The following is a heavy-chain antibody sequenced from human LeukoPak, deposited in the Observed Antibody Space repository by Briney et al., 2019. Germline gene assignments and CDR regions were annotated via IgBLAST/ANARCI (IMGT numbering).Heavy chain of an antibody. J-gene: IGHJ4*02. V-gene: IGHV3-11*03. CDR1: GFTFSDEY. CDR2: ISNSGTYT. D-gene: IGHD6-19*01. CDR3: ARSRGAGPGAYFDY. Sequence: GGSLRLSCAASGFTFSDEYMSWIRQAPGKGLEWVSYISNSGTYTNYADSVRGRFTNSRDNAKHSLYLQMNSLRAEDTAVYYCARSRGAGPGAYFDYWGQGTLVTVSS.